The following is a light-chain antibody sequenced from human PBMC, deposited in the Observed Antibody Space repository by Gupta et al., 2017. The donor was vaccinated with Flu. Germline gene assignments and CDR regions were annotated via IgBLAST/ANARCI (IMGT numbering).Light chain of an antibody. CDR1: QSVLYSSNNKNY. CDR3: QQYYSTPPT. V-gene: IGKV4-1*01. J-gene: IGKJ1*01. CDR2: WAS. Sequence: DIVLTQSPDSLAVSLGARAPINCKSSQSVLYSSNNKNYLAWYQQKPGQPPKLLIYWASTRESGVPDRFSGSGSGTDFTLTISSLQAEDVAVYYGQQYYSTPPTFGHGTKVEIK.